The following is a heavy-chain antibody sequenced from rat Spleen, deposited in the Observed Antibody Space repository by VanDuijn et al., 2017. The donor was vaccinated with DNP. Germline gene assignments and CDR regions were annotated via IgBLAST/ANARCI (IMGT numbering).Heavy chain of an antibody. Sequence: EVQLVETGGGLVQPGRSLKLSCVGSGFTFSSYWMFWIRQAPGKGLEWIASINTDGDNTYYPDSVKGRFTISRDNAENTVYLQMNSLRSEDMATYYCARRQQLFYFDHWGQGVMVTVSS. J-gene: IGHJ2*01. D-gene: IGHD1-10*01. V-gene: IGHV5-58*01. CDR2: INTDGDNT. CDR1: GFTFSSYW. CDR3: ARRQQLFYFDH.